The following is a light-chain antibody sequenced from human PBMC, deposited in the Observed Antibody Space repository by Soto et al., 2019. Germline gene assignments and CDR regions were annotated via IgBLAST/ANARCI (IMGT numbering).Light chain of an antibody. J-gene: IGLJ2*01. Sequence: QSVLTQPPSASGTPGQRVTISCSGSSSNIGSNYVYWYQQLPGSAPKLLIYRNDQRPSGVPDRFSASKSGTAASLAISGLRFEHEADYHCAAWDDSLSAVVFGGGTKLTVL. CDR2: RND. CDR1: SSNIGSNY. CDR3: AAWDDSLSAVV. V-gene: IGLV1-47*01.